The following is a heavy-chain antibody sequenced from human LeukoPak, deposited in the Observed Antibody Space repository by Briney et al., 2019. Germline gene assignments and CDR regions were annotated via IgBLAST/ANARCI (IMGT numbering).Heavy chain of an antibody. CDR3: AKDIHDSSGYSHAFDI. CDR2: ISWNSGSI. D-gene: IGHD3-22*01. Sequence: GGSLRLSCAASGFTFDDYAMHWVRQAPGKGLEWVSGISWNSGSIGYADSVKGRFTISRDNAKNSLYLQMNSLRAEDTALYYCAKDIHDSSGYSHAFDIWGQGTMVTVSS. V-gene: IGHV3-9*01. CDR1: GFTFDDYA. J-gene: IGHJ3*02.